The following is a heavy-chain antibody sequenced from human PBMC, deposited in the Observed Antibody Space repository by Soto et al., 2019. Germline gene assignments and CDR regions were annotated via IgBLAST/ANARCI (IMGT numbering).Heavy chain of an antibody. CDR3: AKDLGGSGNLHY. CDR1: GFTFSTYG. D-gene: IGHD3-10*01. Sequence: QVQLVESGGGVVQPGRSLRLSCAASGFTFSTYGIHWVRQAPGKGLEWVSVISYDGSNKYYADSVKGRFTFSRDNSKNTLYLQMNRLGVEDTAVYYCAKDLGGSGNLHYWGQGTLVTVSS. J-gene: IGHJ4*02. V-gene: IGHV3-30*18. CDR2: ISYDGSNK.